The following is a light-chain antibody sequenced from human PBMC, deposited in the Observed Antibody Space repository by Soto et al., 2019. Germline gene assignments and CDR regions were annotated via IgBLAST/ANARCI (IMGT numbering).Light chain of an antibody. CDR2: SNN. CDR3: ATWDDSLNGVV. Sequence: QSVLTQPPSASGTPGQRVTIYCSGSSFNVGGNTVNWYQQVTGTAPKFLINSNNQRPSGVPDRFSGSKSGTSASLAISGLQSEDEADYYCATWDDSLNGVVFGGGTKVTVL. CDR1: SFNVGGNT. J-gene: IGLJ2*01. V-gene: IGLV1-44*01.